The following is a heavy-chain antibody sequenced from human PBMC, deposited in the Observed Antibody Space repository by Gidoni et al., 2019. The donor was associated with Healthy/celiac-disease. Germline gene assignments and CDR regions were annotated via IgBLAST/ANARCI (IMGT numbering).Heavy chain of an antibody. CDR1: GFTFSSYS. V-gene: IGHV3-21*01. Sequence: EVQLVESGGGLVKPGGSLRLSCAASGFTFSSYSMNWVRQAPGKGLEWVTSISSSSSYIYYADSVKGRFTISRDNAKNSLYLQMNSLRAEDTAVYYCAPGSAWFDPWGQGTLVTVSS. CDR2: ISSSSSYI. J-gene: IGHJ5*02. D-gene: IGHD3-10*01. CDR3: APGSAWFDP.